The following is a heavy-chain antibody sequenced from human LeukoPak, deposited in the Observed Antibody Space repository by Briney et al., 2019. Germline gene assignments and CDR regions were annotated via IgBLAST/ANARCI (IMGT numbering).Heavy chain of an antibody. J-gene: IGHJ5*02. CDR1: GYTFTGYY. CDR2: INPNSGDT. V-gene: IGHV1-2*02. D-gene: IGHD3-10*01. CDR3: ARRVRRGDNWFDP. Sequence: ASVKVSCKASGYTFTGYYIHWVRQAPGQGVEWMGWINPNSGDTNYAQKFQGRVTMTRDTSISTAYMELSRLRSDDTAVYYCARRVRRGDNWFDPWGQGTLVTVSS.